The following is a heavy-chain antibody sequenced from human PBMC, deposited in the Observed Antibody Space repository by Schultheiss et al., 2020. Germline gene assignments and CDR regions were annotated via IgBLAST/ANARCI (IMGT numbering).Heavy chain of an antibody. V-gene: IGHV4-59*01. CDR1: GGSISSYY. D-gene: IGHD2-15*01. J-gene: IGHJ4*02. Sequence: SETLSLTCTVSGGSISSYYWSWIRQPPGKGLEWIGYIYYSGSTNYNPSLKSRVTTSVDTSKNQFSLKLSSVTAADTAVYYCARIRRDCSGGSCYPGGFDYWGQGTLVTVSS. CDR3: ARIRRDCSGGSCYPGGFDY. CDR2: IYYSGST.